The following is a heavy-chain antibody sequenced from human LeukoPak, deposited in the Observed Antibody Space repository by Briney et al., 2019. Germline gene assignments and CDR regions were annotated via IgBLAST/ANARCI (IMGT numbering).Heavy chain of an antibody. Sequence: GGSLRLSCVASGFTFGKYWMSWVRKAPGKGLEWVANIKLDGSEKNYVDSVKGRFTISRDNTKNSLYLQMNSLRVEDTAVFYCARDQYDTWSRRGNFDSWGQGTLVIVSS. J-gene: IGHJ4*02. D-gene: IGHD3-3*01. CDR3: ARDQYDTWSRRGNFDS. CDR1: GFTFGKYW. V-gene: IGHV3-7*03. CDR2: IKLDGSEK.